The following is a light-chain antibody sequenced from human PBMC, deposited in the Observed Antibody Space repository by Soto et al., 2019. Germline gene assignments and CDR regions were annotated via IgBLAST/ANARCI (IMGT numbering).Light chain of an antibody. V-gene: IGKV1-5*01. J-gene: IGKJ1*01. Sequence: DIQMTQPPSTLSAALGDSFTITCRASQSISRWLACYQQKPGRAPKILIYDASSLESGVPSTLSGSGSGKEFTITISSLQPDDFATYYCQQYNNYSKTFGRGTKVAIK. CDR3: QQYNNYSKT. CDR1: QSISRW. CDR2: DAS.